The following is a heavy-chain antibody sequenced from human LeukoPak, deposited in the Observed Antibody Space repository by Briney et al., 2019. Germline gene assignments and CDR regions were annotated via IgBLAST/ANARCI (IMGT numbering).Heavy chain of an antibody. CDR3: ASGVVIEDYYYMDV. J-gene: IGHJ6*03. Sequence: SVKVSCKASGGTFSSYAISWVRQAPGRGLEWMGGIIPIFGTANYAQKFQGRVTITADESTSTAYMELSSLRSEDTAVYYCASGVVIEDYYYMDVWGKGTTVTVFS. CDR1: GGTFSSYA. CDR2: IIPIFGTA. D-gene: IGHD3-3*01. V-gene: IGHV1-69*13.